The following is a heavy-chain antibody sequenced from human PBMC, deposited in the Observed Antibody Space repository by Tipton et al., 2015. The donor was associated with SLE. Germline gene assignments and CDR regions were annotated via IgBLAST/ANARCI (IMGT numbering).Heavy chain of an antibody. CDR1: GFSISSGYY. D-gene: IGHD7-27*01. Sequence: GLVKPSETLSLSCDVSGFSISSGYYWGWIRQPAGKGLEWIGRIYTSGSTNYNPSLKSRVTISIDTSKNQFSLKLSSVTAADTAVYYCARAPHLTGSYYYYYMDVWGKGTTVTISS. CDR3: ARAPHLTGSYYYYYMDV. J-gene: IGHJ6*03. CDR2: IYTSGST. V-gene: IGHV4-61*02.